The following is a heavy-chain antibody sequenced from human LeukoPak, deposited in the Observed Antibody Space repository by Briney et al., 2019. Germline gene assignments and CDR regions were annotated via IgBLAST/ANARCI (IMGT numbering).Heavy chain of an antibody. D-gene: IGHD3-10*01. Sequence: GGSLRLSCAASGFTFSSFGMHWVRQVPGKALEWVALIWFDGSNQYYADSVKGRFTISRDNSRNTLYLQMNSLRAEDTGVYYCARDYGSGADYWGQGTLVTVSS. CDR2: IWFDGSNQ. CDR1: GFTFSSFG. CDR3: ARDYGSGADY. J-gene: IGHJ4*02. V-gene: IGHV3-33*01.